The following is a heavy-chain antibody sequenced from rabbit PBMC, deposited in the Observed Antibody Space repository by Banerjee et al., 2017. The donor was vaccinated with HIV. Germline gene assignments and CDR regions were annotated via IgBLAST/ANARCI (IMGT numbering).Heavy chain of an antibody. CDR1: GFDFSSYG. CDR2: IDPVFGRT. D-gene: IGHD2-1*01. CDR3: VRDLGGTMTIGNL. Sequence: QLVESGGGLVTLGGSLKLSCKASGFDFSSYGVSWVRQAPGKGLEWIGYIDPVFGRTYYASWVNGRFTISSHDAQNTLYLQLNSLTAADTATYFCVRDLGGTMTIGNLWGQGTLVTVS. J-gene: IGHJ4*01. V-gene: IGHV1S7*01.